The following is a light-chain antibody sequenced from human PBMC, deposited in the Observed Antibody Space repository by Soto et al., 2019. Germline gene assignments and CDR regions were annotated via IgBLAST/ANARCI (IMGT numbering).Light chain of an antibody. V-gene: IGLV2-14*01. CDR1: SSDVGGYNY. J-gene: IGLJ2*01. Sequence: QSALTQPASVSGSPGQSISISCTGTSSDVGGYNYVSWYQQHPGKAPKLMIYDVTNRPSGISSRFSGSKSANMASLTISGLQAEDEADYYCSSYTRSSTVVFGGGTKLTVL. CDR3: SSYTRSSTVV. CDR2: DVT.